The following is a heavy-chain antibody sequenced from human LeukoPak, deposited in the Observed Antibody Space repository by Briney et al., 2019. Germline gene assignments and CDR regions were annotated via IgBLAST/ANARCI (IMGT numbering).Heavy chain of an antibody. CDR2: ISYDGSNK. J-gene: IGHJ4*02. CDR3: ARSLNYYDSSGLDY. Sequence: PGRSLRLSCAASGFTFSSYAMHWVRQAPGKGLEWVAVISYDGSNKYYADSVKGRFTISRDNSKNTLYLQMNSLRAEDTAVYYCARSLNYYDSSGLDYWGQGTLVTVSS. V-gene: IGHV3-30*04. D-gene: IGHD3-22*01. CDR1: GFTFSSYA.